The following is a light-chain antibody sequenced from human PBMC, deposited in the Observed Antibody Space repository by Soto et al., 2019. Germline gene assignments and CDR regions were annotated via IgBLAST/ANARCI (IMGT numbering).Light chain of an antibody. J-gene: IGKJ2*01. Sequence: EIVLTQSPVTLSLSPGERATLSCRASQRITNNFLAWFQQKAGLAPRLLIYGASTRASGGPDRFSRGGSGTDFGLTISRRGPEVCEGYYCQQYGRLSFTLGQGTKLQI. CDR1: QRITNNF. CDR2: GAS. V-gene: IGKV3-20*01. CDR3: QQYGRLSFT.